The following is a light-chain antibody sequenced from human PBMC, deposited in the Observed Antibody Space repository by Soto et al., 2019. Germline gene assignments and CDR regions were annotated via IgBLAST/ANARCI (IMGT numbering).Light chain of an antibody. CDR3: QQYDSSSAT. CDR1: QSVSSNS. CDR2: GAS. V-gene: IGKV3-20*01. J-gene: IGKJ5*01. Sequence: EIVLTQSPVTLSGSAGERATLSCRASQSVSSNSLAWYVQKPGQTPRLLIYGASSRATGIPDRFSGSGSGTDFTLTISRLEPEDFAVYYCQQYDSSSATFGRGTRLEIK.